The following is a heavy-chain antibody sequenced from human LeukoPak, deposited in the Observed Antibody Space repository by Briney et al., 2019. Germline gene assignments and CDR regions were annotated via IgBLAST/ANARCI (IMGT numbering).Heavy chain of an antibody. CDR2: ICQDGSNK. Sequence: GGSLRLSCLSSVFTFRSYAMHWVCQAPGTGREWVAVICQDGSNKDYTDSLWGGFTLSRDTTHNTLYLQMNSLRAEDTAVYYWARGTSYYDTSGYYPFDYWGQGTLVTVS. J-gene: IGHJ4*02. CDR3: ARGTSYYDTSGYYPFDY. V-gene: IGHV3-33*08. D-gene: IGHD3-22*01. CDR1: VFTFRSYA.